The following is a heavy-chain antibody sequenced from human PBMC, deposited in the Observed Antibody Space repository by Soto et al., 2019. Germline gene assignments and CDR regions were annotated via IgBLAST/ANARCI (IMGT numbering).Heavy chain of an antibody. CDR2: IWLDGSER. J-gene: IGHJ5*01. CDR3: ARDASGTTSFLVS. Sequence: GGSLRLSCEASGFMFGTSGMHWVRQAPGKGLEWVSGIWLDGSERHYADSVKGRFTISRDNAKNTVFLQMNSLRVEDTAVYFCARDASGTTSFLVSWGQGTLVTVSS. CDR1: GFMFGTSG. D-gene: IGHD1-1*01. V-gene: IGHV3-33*01.